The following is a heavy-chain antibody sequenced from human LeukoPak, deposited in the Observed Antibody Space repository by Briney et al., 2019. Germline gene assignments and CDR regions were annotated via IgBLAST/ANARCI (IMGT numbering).Heavy chain of an antibody. CDR3: ARYDYVWGSYRPTPFDY. V-gene: IGHV3-21*01. D-gene: IGHD3-16*02. J-gene: IGHJ4*02. Sequence: GGSLRLSCAASGFTFSSYSMNWVRQAPGKGLEWVSSISSSSSYIYYADSVKGRFTISRDNAKNSLYLQMNSLRAEDTAVYYCARYDYVWGSYRPTPFDYWGQGTLVTVSS. CDR1: GFTFSSYS. CDR2: ISSSSSYI.